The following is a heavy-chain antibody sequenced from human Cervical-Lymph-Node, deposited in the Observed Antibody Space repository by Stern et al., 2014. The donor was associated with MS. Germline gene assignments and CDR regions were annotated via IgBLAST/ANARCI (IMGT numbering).Heavy chain of an antibody. CDR2: IGTKLGNT. Sequence: QVQLVQSGAEVKKPGASLKVSCKASGYTFTNYAISWVRQVPGQGLEWMGWIGTKLGNTNAAQRFQDRVTVATDTSTNTVYMELRSLRSDDTAMYYCRAGADAFDVWGQGTMVTVSS. D-gene: IGHD6-13*01. CDR3: RAGADAFDV. V-gene: IGHV1-18*01. J-gene: IGHJ3*01. CDR1: GYTFTNYA.